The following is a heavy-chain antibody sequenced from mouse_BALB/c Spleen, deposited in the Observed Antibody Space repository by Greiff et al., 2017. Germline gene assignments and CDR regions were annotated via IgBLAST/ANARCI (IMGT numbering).Heavy chain of an antibody. CDR1: GFNIKDTY. CDR3: ARCGNYDYFDY. D-gene: IGHD2-1*01. J-gene: IGHJ2*01. Sequence: EVKLMESGAELVKPGASVKLSCTASGFNIKDTYMHWVKQRPEQGLEWIGRIDPANGNTKYDPKFQGKATITADTSSNTAYLQLSSLTSEDTAVYYCARCGNYDYFDYWGQGTTLTVSS. V-gene: IGHV14-3*02. CDR2: IDPANGNT.